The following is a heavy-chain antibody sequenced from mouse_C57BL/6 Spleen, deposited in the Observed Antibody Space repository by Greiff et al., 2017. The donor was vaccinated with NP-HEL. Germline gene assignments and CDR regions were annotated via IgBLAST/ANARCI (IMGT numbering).Heavy chain of an antibody. V-gene: IGHV1-4*01. CDR2: INPSSGYT. CDR1: GYTFTSYT. CDR3: ARWGAYYSRGDY. J-gene: IGHJ4*01. Sequence: QVQLKESGAELVRPGASVKMSCKASGYTFTSYTMHWVKQRPGQGLEWIGYINPSSGYTKYNQKFKDKATLTADKSSSTAYKQLSRMEAEDSAVYCCARWGAYYSRGDYWGQGTSVTVSS. D-gene: IGHD2-12*01.